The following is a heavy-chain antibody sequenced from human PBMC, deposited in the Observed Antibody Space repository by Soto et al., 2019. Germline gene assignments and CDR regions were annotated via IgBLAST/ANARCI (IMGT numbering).Heavy chain of an antibody. CDR2: ISYDGRNK. D-gene: IGHD4-17*01. CDR1: GVTFSSYG. J-gene: IGHJ4*02. Sequence: QVQLGESGGGVVQPGRSLRLSCAASGVTFSSYGMHWVRQAPGKGLEWVAVISYDGRNKYYGDSVKGRFTISRDNPKNTLYLQMNSLRAEDTAVYYCAKDRLDLLDYGDYLRSLDYWGQGTLVTVSS. V-gene: IGHV3-30*18. CDR3: AKDRLDLLDYGDYLRSLDY.